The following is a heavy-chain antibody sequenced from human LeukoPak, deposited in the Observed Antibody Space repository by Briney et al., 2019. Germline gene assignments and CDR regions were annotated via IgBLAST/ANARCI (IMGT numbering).Heavy chain of an antibody. V-gene: IGHV4-59*01. J-gene: IGHJ5*02. CDR3: ARSAEEDFFSLNWFDP. CDR2: IYYSGST. CDR1: GGSISSYY. D-gene: IGHD2-15*01. Sequence: SETLSLTCTASGGSISSYYWSWIRQPPGKGLEWIGYIYYSGSTNYNPSLKSRVTISVDTSKNQFSLKLSSVTAADTAVYYCARSAEEDFFSLNWFDPWGQGTLVTVSS.